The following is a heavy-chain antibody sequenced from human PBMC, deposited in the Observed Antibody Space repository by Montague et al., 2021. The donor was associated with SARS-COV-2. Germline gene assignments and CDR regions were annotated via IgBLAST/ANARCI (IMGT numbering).Heavy chain of an antibody. J-gene: IGHJ6*03. CDR1: GGSISSYY. Sequence: SETLSLTCTVSGGSISSYYWSWIRQPPGKGLEWIGYIYYSGSTNYNPSLKTRVPISVDTSKNQFSLKLSSVTAADTAVDYCAREKSSSPVGGLDYYYYYCRDVGGKGTTVTVSS. D-gene: IGHD6-6*01. CDR3: AREKSSSPVGGLDYYYYYCRDV. V-gene: IGHV4-59*01. CDR2: IYYSGST.